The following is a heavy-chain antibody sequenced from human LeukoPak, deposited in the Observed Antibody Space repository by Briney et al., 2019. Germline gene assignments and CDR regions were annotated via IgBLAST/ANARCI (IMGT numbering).Heavy chain of an antibody. CDR1: GYTFTSYD. V-gene: IGHV1-8*01. CDR3: ARAPGVVGATDFDY. CDR2: MNPNSGNT. Sequence: ASVKVSCKASGYTFTSYDINWVRQATGQGLEWMGWMNPNSGNTGYAQKLQGRVTMTTDTSTSTAYMELRSLRSDDTAVYYCARAPGVVGATDFDYWGQGTLVTVSS. J-gene: IGHJ4*02. D-gene: IGHD1-26*01.